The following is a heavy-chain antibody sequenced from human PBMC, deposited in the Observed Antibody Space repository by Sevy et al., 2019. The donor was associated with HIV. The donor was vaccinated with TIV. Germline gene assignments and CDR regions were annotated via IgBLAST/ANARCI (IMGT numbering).Heavy chain of an antibody. D-gene: IGHD1-1*01. Sequence: SETLSLTCTVSGGSISSYYWSWIRQPPGKGLEWIGYMYYTGITNYNPSLKSRVTISVDTSKNQVSLKLSSVTAADTAVYYCGRMNYWTAAPGSWFDPWGQGTLVTVSS. V-gene: IGHV4-59*01. J-gene: IGHJ5*02. CDR2: MYYTGIT. CDR1: GGSISSYY. CDR3: GRMNYWTAAPGSWFDP.